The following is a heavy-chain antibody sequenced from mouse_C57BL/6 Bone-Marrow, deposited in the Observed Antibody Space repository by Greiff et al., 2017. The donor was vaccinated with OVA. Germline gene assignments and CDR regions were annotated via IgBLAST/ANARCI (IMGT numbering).Heavy chain of an antibody. Sequence: EVKLMESGEGLVKPGGSLKLSCAASGFTFSSYAMSWVRQTPEKRLEWVAYISSGGDYIYYADTVKGRFTISRDNARNTLYLQMSSLKSEDTAMYYCTRGTGTGFDYWGQGTTLTVSS. CDR2: ISSGGDYI. CDR3: TRGTGTGFDY. CDR1: GFTFSSYA. J-gene: IGHJ2*01. D-gene: IGHD4-1*01. V-gene: IGHV5-9-1*02.